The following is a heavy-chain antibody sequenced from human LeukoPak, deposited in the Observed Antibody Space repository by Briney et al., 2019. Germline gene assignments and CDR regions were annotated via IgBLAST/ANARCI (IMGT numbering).Heavy chain of an antibody. J-gene: IGHJ4*02. Sequence: GGSLRLSCAASGFTFSSYAMHWVREAPGKGEEWVAIITNDGSNKYYADSVKGRFTLSRDNSKYTVYLQMNSLRAEDTALYYCARDLGLGRGWYGGDYWGQGTLVTVSS. CDR2: ITNDGSNK. CDR1: GFTFSSYA. V-gene: IGHV3-30-3*01. CDR3: ARDLGLGRGWYGGDY. D-gene: IGHD6-19*01.